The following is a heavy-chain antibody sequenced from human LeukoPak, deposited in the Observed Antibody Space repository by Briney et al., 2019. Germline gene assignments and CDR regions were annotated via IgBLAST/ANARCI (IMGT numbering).Heavy chain of an antibody. CDR2: IYYSGST. Sequence: SETLSLTCIVSGGSIGSYYWSWIRQPPGKGLEWIGYIYYSGSTNYNPSLKSRVTISVDTSENQFSLKLSSVTAADTAVYYCARGISSGWSRAVGYWGQGTLVTVSS. D-gene: IGHD6-19*01. J-gene: IGHJ4*02. V-gene: IGHV4-59*01. CDR1: GGSIGSYY. CDR3: ARGISSGWSRAVGY.